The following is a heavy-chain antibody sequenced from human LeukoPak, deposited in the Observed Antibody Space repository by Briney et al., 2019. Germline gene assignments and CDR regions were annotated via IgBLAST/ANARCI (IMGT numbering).Heavy chain of an antibody. D-gene: IGHD5-12*01. CDR2: INHSGST. CDR1: GGSFSGYY. V-gene: IGHV4-34*01. CDR3: ARGGWLRPRRFDY. J-gene: IGHJ4*02. Sequence: SETLSLTCAVYGGSFSGYYWSWIRQPPGKGLEWIGEINHSGSTNYNPSLKSRVTISVDTSKNQFSLKLSSVTAADTAVYYCARGGWLRPRRFDYWGQGTLVTVSS.